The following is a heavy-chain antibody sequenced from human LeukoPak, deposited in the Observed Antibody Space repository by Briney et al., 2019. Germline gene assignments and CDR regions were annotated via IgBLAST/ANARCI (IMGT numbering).Heavy chain of an antibody. CDR2: INHSGST. J-gene: IGHJ4*02. V-gene: IGHV4-34*01. CDR1: RGSFSGYY. Sequence: SETLSLTCAVYRGSFSGYYWSWIRQPPGKGLEWIGEINHSGSTDYNPSLKSRLTISEDTSKNLFSLKLSSVTAADTAVYYCARVGGYCSSTSCYYRYWGQGTLVTVSS. D-gene: IGHD2-2*01. CDR3: ARVGGYCSSTSCYYRY.